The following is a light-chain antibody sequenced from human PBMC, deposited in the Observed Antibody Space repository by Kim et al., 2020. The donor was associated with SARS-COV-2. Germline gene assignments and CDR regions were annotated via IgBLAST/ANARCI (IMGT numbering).Light chain of an antibody. V-gene: IGLV1-47*01. CDR3: ATWDDSLSGPL. Sequence: GMRITISCSGSSYNIGSNYVYWYQQLPGTAPKLLIYRNNQRPSGVPDRFSGSKAGTSASLAISGLRSEDEADYYCATWDDSLSGPLFGGGTQLTVL. CDR1: SYNIGSNY. CDR2: RNN. J-gene: IGLJ2*01.